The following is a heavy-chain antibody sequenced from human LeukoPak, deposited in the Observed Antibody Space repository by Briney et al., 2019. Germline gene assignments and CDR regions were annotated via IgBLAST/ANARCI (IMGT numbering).Heavy chain of an antibody. Sequence: GGSLRLSCAASGFTFSNYEMNRVRQAPGKGLEWVSYISSSGSTIYYADSVKGRFTISRDNAKNSLYLQMNSLRAEDTAVYYCARAFYDFLTGYPAYFDYWGQGTLVTVSS. V-gene: IGHV3-48*03. CDR1: GFTFSNYE. CDR2: ISSSGSTI. D-gene: IGHD3-9*01. J-gene: IGHJ4*02. CDR3: ARAFYDFLTGYPAYFDY.